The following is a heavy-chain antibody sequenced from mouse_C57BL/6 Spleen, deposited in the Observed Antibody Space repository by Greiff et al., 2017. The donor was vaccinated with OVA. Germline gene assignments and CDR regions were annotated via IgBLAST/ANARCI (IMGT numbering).Heavy chain of an antibody. V-gene: IGHV1-81*01. CDR3: ARRNDDYDGDAMDY. J-gene: IGHJ4*01. D-gene: IGHD2-4*01. CDR1: GYTFTSYG. CDR2: IYPRSGNT. Sequence: VQLQQSGAELARPGASVKLSCKASGYTFTSYGISWVKQRTGQGLEWIGEIYPRSGNTYYNEKFKGKATLTADKSSSTAYMELRSLTSEDSAVYFCARRNDDYDGDAMDYWGQGTSVTVSS.